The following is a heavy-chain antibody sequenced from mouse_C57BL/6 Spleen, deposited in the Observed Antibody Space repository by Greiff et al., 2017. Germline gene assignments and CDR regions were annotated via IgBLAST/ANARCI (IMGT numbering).Heavy chain of an antibody. CDR1: GFTFTDYY. D-gene: IGHD2-3*01. CDR3: ARCDGYFLYYAMDY. J-gene: IGHJ4*01. Sequence: EVQGVESGGGLVQPGGSLSLSCAASGFTFTDYYMSWVRQPPGKALEWLGFIRNKANGYTTEYSASVKGRFTISRDNSQSILYLQMNALRAEDSATYYCARCDGYFLYYAMDYWGQGTSVTVSS. V-gene: IGHV7-3*01. CDR2: IRNKANGYTT.